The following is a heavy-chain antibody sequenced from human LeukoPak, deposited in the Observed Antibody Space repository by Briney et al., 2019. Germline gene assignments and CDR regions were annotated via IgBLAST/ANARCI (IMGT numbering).Heavy chain of an antibody. D-gene: IGHD1-26*01. J-gene: IGHJ4*02. V-gene: IGHV4-4*07. CDR2: IYTTGAT. CDR1: SGSISSYY. Sequence: SETLSLTCAVSSGSISSYYWSWIRQPAGQGLEWIGRIYTTGATHYNPSLNSRVTMSIDTSKNQFSLKLRSVTAADTAVYYCARDGYTASYYSLHFWGQGILVTVSS. CDR3: ARDGYTASYYSLHF.